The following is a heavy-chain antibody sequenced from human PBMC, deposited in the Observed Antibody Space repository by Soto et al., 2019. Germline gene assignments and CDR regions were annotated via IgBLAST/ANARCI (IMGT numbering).Heavy chain of an antibody. V-gene: IGHV1-18*01. Sequence: GYSVKVSCKASGGTFSSYRINWVRQAPGQGLEWMGWISAYNGNTNYAQKLQGRVTMTTDTSTSTAYMELRSLRSDDTAVYYCARYGSGLESSGTPDHWGPGNLVNVHS. CDR3: ARYGSGLESSGTPDH. D-gene: IGHD3-22*01. CDR2: ISAYNGNT. CDR1: GGTFSSYR. J-gene: IGHJ4*02.